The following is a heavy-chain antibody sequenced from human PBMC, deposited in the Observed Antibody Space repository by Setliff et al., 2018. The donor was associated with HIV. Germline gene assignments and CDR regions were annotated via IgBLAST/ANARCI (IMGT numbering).Heavy chain of an antibody. V-gene: IGHV4-39*07. CDR3: ARYSYGYVRDLRFDP. Sequence: PSETLSLTCTVTGGSISTNNFYWGWIRQPPGKRLQWIGSIYFTGDSYYNPSLQSRVTISVDTSKNHFSLKLTSVTAADTAVYYCARYSYGYVRDLRFDPWGQGTLVTVSS. J-gene: IGHJ5*02. CDR2: IYFTGDS. CDR1: GGSISTNNFY. D-gene: IGHD5-18*01.